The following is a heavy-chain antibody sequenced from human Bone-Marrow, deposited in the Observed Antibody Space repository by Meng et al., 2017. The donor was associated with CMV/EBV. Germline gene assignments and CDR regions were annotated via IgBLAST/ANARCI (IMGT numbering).Heavy chain of an antibody. J-gene: IGHJ6*02. Sequence: GESLKISCAASGFTFSSYSMNWVRQAPGKGLEWVSSISSSSYIYYADSVKGRFTISRDNAKNSLYLQMNSLRAEDTAVYYCARDRDPGHYYGMDVWGQGTTVTVSS. CDR3: ARDRDPGHYYGMDV. CDR1: GFTFSSYS. D-gene: IGHD3-10*01. V-gene: IGHV3-21*01. CDR2: ISSSSYI.